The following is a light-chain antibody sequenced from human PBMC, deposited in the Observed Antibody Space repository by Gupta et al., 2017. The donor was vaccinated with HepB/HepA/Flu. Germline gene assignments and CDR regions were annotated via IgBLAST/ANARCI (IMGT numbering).Light chain of an antibody. V-gene: IGLV2-14*03. CDR1: SSDVGGYNY. CDR2: DVS. CDR3: SSYTSSSTLVV. Sequence: SALPQPAPVSGSPGQSTTFSCTGTSSDVGGYNYVSGYQQHPSKAPKLIIYDVSNRPSGVSNRFAGSKSGNTASLTISGLQAEDEADYYCSSYTSSSTLVVFGGGTKLTVL. J-gene: IGLJ2*01.